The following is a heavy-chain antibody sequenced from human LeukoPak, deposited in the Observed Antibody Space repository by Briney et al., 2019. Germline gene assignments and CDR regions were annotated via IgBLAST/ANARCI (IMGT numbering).Heavy chain of an antibody. CDR3: ARSGICSGGSCDYDH. CDR1: GFAFSGYS. V-gene: IGHV3-48*01. CDR2: ISSGSNTM. D-gene: IGHD2-15*01. Sequence: GGSLRLSCAASGFAFSGYSMNWVRQAPGKGLEWVSYISSGSNTMYYADSVKGRFTISRDSAKNSLYLQMNSLRVEDTAVYYCARSGICSGGSCDYDHWGQGTLVTVSS. J-gene: IGHJ4*02.